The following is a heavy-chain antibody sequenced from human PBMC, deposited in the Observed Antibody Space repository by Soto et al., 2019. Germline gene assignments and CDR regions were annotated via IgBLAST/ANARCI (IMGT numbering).Heavy chain of an antibody. CDR1: EFTFRSYW. CDR3: ARSLPGTYGAFDL. CDR2: ISGDGSST. Sequence: GGSLRLSCAASEFTFRSYWMHWVRQSPGKGLVWVSRISGDGSSTNYADSVKGRFTISRDNAKNAVYLQIDSLRAEDTAVYYCARSLPGTYGAFDLWGQGTMVTV. J-gene: IGHJ3*01. D-gene: IGHD1-7*01. V-gene: IGHV3-74*01.